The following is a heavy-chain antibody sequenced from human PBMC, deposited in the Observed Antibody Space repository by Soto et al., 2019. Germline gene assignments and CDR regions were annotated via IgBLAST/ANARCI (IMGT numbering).Heavy chain of an antibody. CDR3: ARARGGDNDY. CDR1: GGSISSYY. CDR2: IYYSGST. J-gene: IGHJ4*02. V-gene: IGHV4-59*01. Sequence: QVQLQESGPGLVKPSETLSLTCTVSGGSISSYYWSWIRQPPGKGLEWIGYIYYSGSTNYNPSLKSRVTISVDTSKNQFSLKLSSVTAADTAVYYCARARGGDNDYWGQGTLVTVSS. D-gene: IGHD2-21*02.